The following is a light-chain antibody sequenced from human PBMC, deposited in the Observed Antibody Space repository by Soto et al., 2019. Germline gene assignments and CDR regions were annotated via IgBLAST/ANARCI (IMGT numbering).Light chain of an antibody. CDR2: DNN. Sequence: QSVLTQPPSVSAAPGQKVTISCSGSSSNIGNNDVSWYQQLPGTAPKLLIYDNNKRPLGIPDRFSGSKSGTSATLGITGLQTGDEADYYCGTWDSSLRFVVFGGGTKLTVL. CDR3: GTWDSSLRFVV. V-gene: IGLV1-51*01. J-gene: IGLJ2*01. CDR1: SSNIGNND.